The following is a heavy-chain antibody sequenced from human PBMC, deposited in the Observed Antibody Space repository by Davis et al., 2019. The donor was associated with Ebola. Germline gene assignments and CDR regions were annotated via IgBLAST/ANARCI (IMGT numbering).Heavy chain of an antibody. Sequence: AASVKVSCKASGGTFSSYAISWVRQAPGQGLEWMGGIIPIFCTANYAQKFQGRVTITADESTSTAYMELSSLRSEDTAVYYCARGIYCSGGSCYSFDYWGQGTLVTVSS. V-gene: IGHV1-69*13. J-gene: IGHJ4*02. D-gene: IGHD2-15*01. CDR3: ARGIYCSGGSCYSFDY. CDR1: GGTFSSYA. CDR2: IIPIFCTA.